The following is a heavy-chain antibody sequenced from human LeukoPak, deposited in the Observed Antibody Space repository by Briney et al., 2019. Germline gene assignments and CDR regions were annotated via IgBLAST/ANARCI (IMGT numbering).Heavy chain of an antibody. J-gene: IGHJ5*02. CDR1: GFTFNNYD. Sequence: PGGSLRLSCAASGFTFNNYDMHWVRQAPGKGLEWVAIIWNDGSNKYYVDSVKGRFTISRDNSKNTLYLQMNSLRAEDTAICYCARDMHLNWLDPWGQGTRVTVSS. CDR2: IWNDGSNK. V-gene: IGHV3-33*08. CDR3: ARDMHLNWLDP. D-gene: IGHD2-2*01.